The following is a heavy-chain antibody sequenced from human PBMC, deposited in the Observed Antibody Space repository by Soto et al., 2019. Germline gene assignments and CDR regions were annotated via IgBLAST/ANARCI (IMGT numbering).Heavy chain of an antibody. CDR3: AREGFYYGSGSYYERRNYYYYGMDV. CDR1: GYTFTGYY. CDR2: INPNSGGT. D-gene: IGHD3-10*01. V-gene: IGHV1-2*04. J-gene: IGHJ6*02. Sequence: ASVKVSCKASGYTFTGYYMHWVRQAPGQGLEWMGWINPNSGGTNYAQKFQGWVTMTRDTSISTAYMELSRLRSDDTAVYYCAREGFYYGSGSYYERRNYYYYGMDVWGQGTTVTVSS.